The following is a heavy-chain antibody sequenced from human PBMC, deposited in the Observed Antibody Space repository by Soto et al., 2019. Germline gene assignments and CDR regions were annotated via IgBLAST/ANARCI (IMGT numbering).Heavy chain of an antibody. D-gene: IGHD6-19*01. CDR3: ANQIYSSGWYFDY. CDR2: IYYSGST. Sequence: SETLSLTCTVSGGSISSSSYYWGWIRQPPGKELEWIGSIYYSGSTYYNPSLKSRVTISVDTSKNQFSLKLSSVTAADTAVYYCANQIYSSGWYFDYWGQGTLVTVSS. V-gene: IGHV4-39*01. J-gene: IGHJ4*02. CDR1: GGSISSSSYY.